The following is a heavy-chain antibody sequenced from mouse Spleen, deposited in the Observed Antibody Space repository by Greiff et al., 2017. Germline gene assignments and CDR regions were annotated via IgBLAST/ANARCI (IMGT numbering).Heavy chain of an antibody. CDR1: GYTFTDYN. J-gene: IGHJ1*01. CDR2: INPNNGGT. CDR3: ARSRGGGYFDV. Sequence: VQLKQSGPELVKPGASVKIPCKASGYTFTDYNMDWVKQSHGKSLEWIGDINPNNGGTIYNQKFKGKATLTVDKSSSTAYMELRSLTSEDTAVYYCARSRGGGYFDVWGAGTTVTVSS. V-gene: IGHV1-18*01.